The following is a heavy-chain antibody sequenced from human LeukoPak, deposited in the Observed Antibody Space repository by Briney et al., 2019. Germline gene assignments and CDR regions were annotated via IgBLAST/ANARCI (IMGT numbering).Heavy chain of an antibody. CDR1: GGSISSYY. CDR3: ARDGDYYYYMDV. V-gene: IGHV4-59*01. Sequence: SETLSLTCTVSGGSISSYYWSWIRQPPGKGLEWIGYIYYSGSTNYNPSLKSRVTISVDTSKNQFSLKLSSVTAADTAVYYCARDGDYYYYMDVWGKGTTVTISS. D-gene: IGHD3-10*01. CDR2: IYYSGST. J-gene: IGHJ6*03.